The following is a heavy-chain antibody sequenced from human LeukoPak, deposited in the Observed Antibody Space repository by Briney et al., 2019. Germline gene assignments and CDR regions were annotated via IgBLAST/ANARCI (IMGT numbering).Heavy chain of an antibody. V-gene: IGHV3-73*01. D-gene: IGHD3-16*02. CDR3: TRHPDYDYVWGSYRYTNY. Sequence: GSLRLSCAASGFTFSGSAMHWVRQASGKGLEWVGRIRSKANSYATAYAASVKGRFTISRDDSKNTAYLQMNSLKTEDTAVYYCTRHPDYDYVWGSYRYTNYWGQGTLVTVSS. CDR2: IRSKANSYAT. CDR1: GFTFSGSA. J-gene: IGHJ4*02.